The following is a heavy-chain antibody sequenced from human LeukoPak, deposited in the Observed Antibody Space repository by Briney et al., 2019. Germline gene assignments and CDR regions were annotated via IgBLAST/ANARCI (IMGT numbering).Heavy chain of an antibody. V-gene: IGHV3-23*01. CDR1: GFTFSSYA. J-gene: IGHJ4*02. CDR2: ISGSGVST. CDR3: AKASRDIPAAGPSGYYFDY. Sequence: GVLRLSCAASGFTFSSYAMNWVRQAPGKGLEWVSVISGSGVSTYYADSVKGRFTISRDYSKNTLYLQMNSLRAEDTAVYYCAKASRDIPAAGPSGYYFDYWGQGTLVTVSS. D-gene: IGHD6-13*01.